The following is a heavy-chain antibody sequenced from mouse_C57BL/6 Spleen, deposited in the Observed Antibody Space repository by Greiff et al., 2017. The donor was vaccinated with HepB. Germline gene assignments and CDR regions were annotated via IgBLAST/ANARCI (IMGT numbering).Heavy chain of an antibody. CDR3: ARERGEYDYDGFAY. Sequence: EVKVVESGGGLVKPGGSLKLSCAASGFTFSSYAMSWVRQTPEKRLEWVATISDGGSYTYYPDNVKGRFTISRDNAKNNLYLQMSHLKSEDTAMYYCARERGEYDYDGFAYWGQGTLVTVSA. D-gene: IGHD2-4*01. CDR1: GFTFSSYA. CDR2: ISDGGSYT. V-gene: IGHV5-4*01. J-gene: IGHJ3*01.